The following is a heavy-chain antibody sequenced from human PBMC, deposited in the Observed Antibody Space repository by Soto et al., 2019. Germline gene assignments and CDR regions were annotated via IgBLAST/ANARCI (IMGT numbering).Heavy chain of an antibody. CDR3: AREASAPGTFREDASDI. J-gene: IGHJ3*02. Sequence: QVQLVQSGAEVKKSGSSVKVACKVSGDTFSNYAINWVRRAPGQGLEWMGAIVPIFRTTNYAQKFQGRVTITEDESTITAYMELSRLRSDDTATYYCAREASAPGTFREDASDIWGQGTKVSVSS. D-gene: IGHD1-7*01. V-gene: IGHV1-69*12. CDR2: IVPIFRTT. CDR1: GDTFSNYA.